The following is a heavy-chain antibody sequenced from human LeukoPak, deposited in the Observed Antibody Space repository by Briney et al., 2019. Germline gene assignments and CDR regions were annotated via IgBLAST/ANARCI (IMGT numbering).Heavy chain of an antibody. Sequence: PGGSLRLSCAASGFTFSSYGMHWVRQAPGKGLEWVAVISYDGSNKYYADSVKGRFTISRDNSKNTLYLQMNSLRAEDTAVYYCAKDWGSSSSFPDYWGQGTLVTVSS. CDR2: ISYDGSNK. CDR1: GFTFSSYG. CDR3: AKDWGSSSSFPDY. D-gene: IGHD6-6*01. V-gene: IGHV3-30*18. J-gene: IGHJ4*02.